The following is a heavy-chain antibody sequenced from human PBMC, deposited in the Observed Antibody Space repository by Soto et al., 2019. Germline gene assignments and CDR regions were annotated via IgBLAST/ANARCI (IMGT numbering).Heavy chain of an antibody. CDR2: INPSNDNT. CDR1: NDSFSSFG. J-gene: IGHJ4*02. CDR3: ARDPFYSGSNLQVGYFDS. V-gene: IGHV1-18*01. D-gene: IGHD1-26*01. Sequence: QVQMVQSGAEVKKPGASVKVSCKASNDSFSSFGISWMRQAPGQGLEWLAWINPSNDNTNYAQGLQGRVTLTSDTSTSTAYMELRSLRSDDTAVYFCARDPFYSGSNLQVGYFDSWGQGTLVTVSS.